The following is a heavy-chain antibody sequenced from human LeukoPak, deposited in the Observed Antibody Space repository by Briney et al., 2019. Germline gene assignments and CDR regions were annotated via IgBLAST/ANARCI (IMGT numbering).Heavy chain of an antibody. CDR2: ISSSGSTI. CDR1: GFTFTTFT. V-gene: IGHV3-48*04. CDR3: ARTTTMATLVH. J-gene: IGHJ5*02. D-gene: IGHD5-24*01. Sequence: GGSLRLSCAASGFTFTTFTMNWVRQAPGKGLEWISYISSSGSTIYYADSVKGRFTISRDNAKNSLYLQMNSLRAEDTAVYYCARTTTMATLVHWGQGTLVTVSS.